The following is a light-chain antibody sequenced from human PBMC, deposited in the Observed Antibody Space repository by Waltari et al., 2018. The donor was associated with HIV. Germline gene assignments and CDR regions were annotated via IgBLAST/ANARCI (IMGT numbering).Light chain of an antibody. J-gene: IGLJ2*01. CDR3: QSWDRSTYVV. CDR1: KLGNRY. CDR2: QDS. Sequence: SFELTQPPSVSVSPGQTATITCSGDKLGNRYAYWYQQKPGQSPVLVIHQDSKRPSGIPERFSGSNSGNTAMLTISGTQATDDADYYCQSWDRSTYVVFGGGTKVTVL. V-gene: IGLV3-1*01.